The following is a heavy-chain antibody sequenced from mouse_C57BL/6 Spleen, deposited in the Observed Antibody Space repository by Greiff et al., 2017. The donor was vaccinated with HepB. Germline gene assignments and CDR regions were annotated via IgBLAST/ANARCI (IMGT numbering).Heavy chain of an antibody. CDR3: ARGGDGYFLAMDY. V-gene: IGHV1-82*01. J-gene: IGHJ4*01. Sequence: QVQLQQSGPELVKPGASVKISCKASGYAFSSSWMNWVKQRPGKGLEWIGRIYPGDGDTNYNGKFKGKATLTADKSSSTAYMQLSSLTSEDSAVYFCARGGDGYFLAMDYWGQGTSVTVSS. CDR1: GYAFSSSW. CDR2: IYPGDGDT. D-gene: IGHD2-3*01.